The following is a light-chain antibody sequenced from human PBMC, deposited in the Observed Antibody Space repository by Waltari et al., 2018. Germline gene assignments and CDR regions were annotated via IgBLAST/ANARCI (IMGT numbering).Light chain of an antibody. CDR2: RAS. Sequence: EFVLTHSPATASLSREDRLTLSCRARQCVGSSRLAWYQQKPGQAPRLLIYRASTRATGIPDRFSGSGSGTDFSLTISRLEPEDFAVYYCQQHVTLPATFGQGTKVEIK. V-gene: IGKV3-20*01. CDR1: QCVGSSR. CDR3: QQHVTLPAT. J-gene: IGKJ1*01.